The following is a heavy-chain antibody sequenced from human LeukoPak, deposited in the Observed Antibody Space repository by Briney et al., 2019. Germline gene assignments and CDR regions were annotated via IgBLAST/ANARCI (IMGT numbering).Heavy chain of an antibody. D-gene: IGHD3-22*01. CDR3: ARDRNYYASSGYYGIDY. CDR1: GLTFSSHW. CDR2: INSDGSST. Sequence: PGGSLRLSCAASGLTFSSHWMHWVRQAPGKGLLWVSRINSDGSSTTYADSVKGRFTISRDNAKNTLYLQMDSLSAEDTAVYSCARDRNYYASSGYYGIDYWGQGTLVTVSS. J-gene: IGHJ4*02. V-gene: IGHV3-74*01.